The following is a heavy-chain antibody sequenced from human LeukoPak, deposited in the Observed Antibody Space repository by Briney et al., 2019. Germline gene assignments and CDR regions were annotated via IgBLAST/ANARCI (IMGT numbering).Heavy chain of an antibody. CDR3: AKARAVTTVLDAFDI. J-gene: IGHJ3*02. CDR2: IYTTGST. CDR1: GDSISGYY. V-gene: IGHV4-4*07. D-gene: IGHD4-17*01. Sequence: SETLSLTCTVSGDSISGYYWSWIRQPAGKGLEWIGHIYTTGSTNYNPSLKSRVTMSVDTSKNQFSLNLSSVTAADTAVYYCAKARAVTTVLDAFDIWGQGTMVTVSS.